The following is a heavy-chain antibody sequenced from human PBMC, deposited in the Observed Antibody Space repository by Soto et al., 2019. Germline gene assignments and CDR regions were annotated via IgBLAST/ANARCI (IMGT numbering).Heavy chain of an antibody. CDR2: LYYTGST. Sequence: SETLSLTCTVSGDSISSGIYYWSWIRQHPGKGLEWIGYLYYTGSTYYNPSLRSRVTISLDTSRNQFSLNLSSVTAADTAVYYCARDRERGSGYFDYLGHGALVTVSS. J-gene: IGHJ4*01. D-gene: IGHD3-16*01. CDR1: GDSISSGIYY. CDR3: ARDRERGSGYFDY. V-gene: IGHV4-31*03.